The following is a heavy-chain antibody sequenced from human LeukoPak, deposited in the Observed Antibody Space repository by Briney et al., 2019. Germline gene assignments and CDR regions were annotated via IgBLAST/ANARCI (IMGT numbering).Heavy chain of an antibody. CDR3: ARGYCSGRSCYMWYSDY. CDR1: GFTFSSYA. Sequence: GGSLRLSCAASGFTFSSYALNWVRQAPGKGLEWVSSVSGSGGDTHYADSVKGRFTISRDNSKNTVYLQMNSLRAEDTAVYYCARGYCSGRSCYMWYSDYWGQGTLVTVSS. D-gene: IGHD2-15*01. J-gene: IGHJ4*02. V-gene: IGHV3-23*01. CDR2: VSGSGGDT.